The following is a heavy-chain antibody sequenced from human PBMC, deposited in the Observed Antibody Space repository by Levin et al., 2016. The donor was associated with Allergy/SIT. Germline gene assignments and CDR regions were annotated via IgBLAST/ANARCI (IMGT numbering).Heavy chain of an antibody. Sequence: SETLSLTCIVSGGAFSSDNYFWGWIRQPPGKGLEWIGSTNYRGSTYYKSSLQSRVTISVDTSKNEFSLKLTSVTAADTAVYYCARHVEETAVAYWYFDVWGRGTLVTVSS. CDR3: ARHVEETAVAYWYFDV. J-gene: IGHJ2*01. V-gene: IGHV4-39*01. CDR2: TNYRGST. D-gene: IGHD6-19*01. CDR1: GGAFSSDNYF.